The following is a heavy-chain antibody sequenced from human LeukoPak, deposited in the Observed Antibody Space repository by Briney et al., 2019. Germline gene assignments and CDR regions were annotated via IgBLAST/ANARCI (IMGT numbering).Heavy chain of an antibody. J-gene: IGHJ4*02. Sequence: GRSLRLSCAASGFIFSSYAMHWVRQAPGKGLEGVAVMSYDGSNKYYADSVKGRFTISRDNSKNTLYLQMNSLRAEDTTVYYCARGRDGYNSIAYWGQGTLVTASS. CDR1: GFIFSSYA. V-gene: IGHV3-30-3*01. D-gene: IGHD5-24*01. CDR3: ARGRDGYNSIAY. CDR2: MSYDGSNK.